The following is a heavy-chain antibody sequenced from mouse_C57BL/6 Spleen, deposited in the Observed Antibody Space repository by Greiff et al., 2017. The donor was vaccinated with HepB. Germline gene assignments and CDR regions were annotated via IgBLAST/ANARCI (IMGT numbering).Heavy chain of an antibody. V-gene: IGHV5-16*01. CDR2: INYDGSST. J-gene: IGHJ2*01. Sequence: EVKLMESEGGLVQPGSSMKLSCTASGFTFSDYYMAWVRQVPEKGLEWVANINYDGSSTYYLDSLKSRFIISRDNAKNILYLQMSSLKSEDTATYYCAREGEGTKGFDYWGQGTTLTVSS. D-gene: IGHD1-1*01. CDR3: AREGEGTKGFDY. CDR1: GFTFSDYY.